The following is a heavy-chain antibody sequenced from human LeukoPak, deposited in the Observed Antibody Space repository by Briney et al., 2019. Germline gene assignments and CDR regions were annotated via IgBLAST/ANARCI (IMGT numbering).Heavy chain of an antibody. Sequence: PSETLSLTCAVYGGSFSGYYWSWIRQPPGKGLEWIGEINHSGSTNYNPSLKSRVTISVDTSKNQFSLKLSSVTAADTAVYYCAREVRKLRYFDWPHGDWFDPWGQGTLVTVSS. D-gene: IGHD3-9*01. CDR2: INHSGST. CDR1: GGSFSGYY. V-gene: IGHV4-34*01. J-gene: IGHJ5*02. CDR3: AREVRKLRYFDWPHGDWFDP.